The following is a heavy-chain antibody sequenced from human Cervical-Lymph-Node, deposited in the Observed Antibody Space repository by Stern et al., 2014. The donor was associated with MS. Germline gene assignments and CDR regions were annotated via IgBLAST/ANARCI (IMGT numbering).Heavy chain of an antibody. J-gene: IGHJ6*02. CDR2: FGPEDGET. Sequence: VQLVESGAEVKKPGASVKVSCKASGYTLSALCMPWVRQAPGKGLEWMGGFGPEDGETIYAQKFQGRVSMTEDTSPDTAYMEVRSLTFEDTAVYYCATECDDCRSVHSAPTKGYGLDVWGQGTTVTVTS. CDR3: ATECDDCRSVHSAPTKGYGLDV. CDR1: GYTLSALC. V-gene: IGHV1-24*01. D-gene: IGHD3-3*01.